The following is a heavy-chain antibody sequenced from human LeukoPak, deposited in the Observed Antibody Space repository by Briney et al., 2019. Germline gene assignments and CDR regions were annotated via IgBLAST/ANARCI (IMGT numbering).Heavy chain of an antibody. CDR3: ASGYSSGWYDPISFDY. J-gene: IGHJ4*02. CDR1: GYTFTSYG. CDR2: ISAYNGNT. D-gene: IGHD6-19*01. Sequence: ASVKVSCKASGYTFTSYGISWVRQAPGQGLEWMGWISAYNGNTNYAQKLQGGVTMTTDTSTSTAYMELRSLRSDDTAVYYCASGYSSGWYDPISFDYWGQGTLVTVSS. V-gene: IGHV1-18*01.